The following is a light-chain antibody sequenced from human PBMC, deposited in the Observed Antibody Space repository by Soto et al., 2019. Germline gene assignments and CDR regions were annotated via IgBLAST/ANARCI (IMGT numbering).Light chain of an antibody. V-gene: IGLV2-14*01. J-gene: IGLJ1*01. CDR3: SSYTSSSPLV. Sequence: QSALTQPASVSGSPGQSITISCTGTSSDVGGYNYVSWYQQHPGKAPKLMIYEVSNRPSGVSNRFSGSKSGNTASLTISGLQAEDDADYYCSSYTSSSPLVFGTGTKLTVL. CDR2: EVS. CDR1: SSDVGGYNY.